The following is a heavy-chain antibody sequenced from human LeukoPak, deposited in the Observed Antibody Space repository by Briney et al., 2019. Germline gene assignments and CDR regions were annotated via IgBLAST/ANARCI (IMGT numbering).Heavy chain of an antibody. Sequence: GGSLRLSCVAAELTFSSYEMYWVRQAPGKGLEWVSYISGSGETIYYADSVKGRFTISRDNANKSLYLRMSSLRVEDTAIYYCIPPAAGLRRTISTEYFQHWGQGALVTVSS. CDR3: IPPAAGLRRTISTEYFQH. CDR1: ELTFSSYE. J-gene: IGHJ1*01. V-gene: IGHV3-48*03. CDR2: ISGSGETI. D-gene: IGHD6-13*01.